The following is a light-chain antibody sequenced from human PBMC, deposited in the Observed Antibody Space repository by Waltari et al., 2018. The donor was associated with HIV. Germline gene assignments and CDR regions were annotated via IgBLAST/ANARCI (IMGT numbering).Light chain of an antibody. CDR3: AAWDDSLSGWV. CDR2: RKN. Sequence: QSVLPQPPSASGTPGQRVTISCSGSSSNIGSNYVYWYQQLPGTAPKLLIYRKNQRPSGVPDRFSGSKSGTSASLAISGLRSEDEADYYCAAWDDSLSGWVFGGGTKLTVL. J-gene: IGLJ3*02. V-gene: IGLV1-47*01. CDR1: SSNIGSNY.